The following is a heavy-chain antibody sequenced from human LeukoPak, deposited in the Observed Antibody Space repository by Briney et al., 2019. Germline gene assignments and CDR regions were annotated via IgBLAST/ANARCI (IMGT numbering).Heavy chain of an antibody. J-gene: IGHJ4*02. CDR1: GXTFTDYY. CDR3: ARSLESYFDY. V-gene: IGHV3-11*03. CDR2: ISSSSGYT. Sequence: KPGGSLRLSCAASGXTFTDYYMSWIRQAPGKGREWVSYISSSSGYTNYADSVRGRFTISRDNAKNSLYLQMNSLRAEDTAVYYCARSLESYFDYWGQGTLVTVSS.